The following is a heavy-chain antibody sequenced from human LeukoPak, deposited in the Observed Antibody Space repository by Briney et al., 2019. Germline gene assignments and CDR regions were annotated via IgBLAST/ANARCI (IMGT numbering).Heavy chain of an antibody. CDR3: ARDVAPLDWLDV. D-gene: IGHD3-9*01. V-gene: IGHV3-23*01. CDR2: LGGRSRST. Sequence: PGGSLRLSCETSGFTFSSSWMNWVRQAPGKGLEWVSTLGGRSRSTYYADSVKGRFTISRDNSKNTLYLHMSSLRAEDTAVYYCARDVAPLDWLDVWGQGTTVTVSS. J-gene: IGHJ6*02. CDR1: GFTFSSSW.